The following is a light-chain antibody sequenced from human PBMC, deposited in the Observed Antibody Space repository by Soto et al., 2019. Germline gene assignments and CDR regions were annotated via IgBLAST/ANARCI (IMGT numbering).Light chain of an antibody. Sequence: EIVLTQSPATLSLSPGERATLSCRASQSVRNDLVWYHQKPGQAPRVLIYSASNRATGIPARFSGSGSGTDFPLTLSSLEPEDFAVYYCQQRTNWPPTFGGGTKVEMK. CDR3: QQRTNWPPT. V-gene: IGKV3-11*01. J-gene: IGKJ4*01. CDR1: QSVRND. CDR2: SAS.